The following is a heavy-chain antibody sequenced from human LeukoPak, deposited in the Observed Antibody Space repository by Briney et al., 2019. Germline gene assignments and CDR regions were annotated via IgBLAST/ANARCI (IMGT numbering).Heavy chain of an antibody. CDR1: GFTFSSYA. D-gene: IGHD3-22*01. J-gene: IGHJ4*02. CDR2: ISYDGSNK. Sequence: PGGSLRLSCAASGFTFSSYAMHWVRQAPGKGLEWVTVISYDGSNKYYADSVKGRFTISRDNSKNTLYLQMNSLRAEDTAVYYCARGGYDSSDYFNYWGQGTLVTVSS. CDR3: ARGGYDSSDYFNY. V-gene: IGHV3-30-3*01.